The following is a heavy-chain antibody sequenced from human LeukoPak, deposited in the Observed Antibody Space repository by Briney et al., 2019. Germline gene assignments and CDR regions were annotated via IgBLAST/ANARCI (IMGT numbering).Heavy chain of an antibody. V-gene: IGHV3-7*01. J-gene: IGHJ4*02. D-gene: IGHD3-3*01. Sequence: GSLRLSCTASGFSFSTYWMSWVRQAPGKGLEWVASIKNDGSEIYYVDSVRGRYTISRDNTKNSLYLQMSSLRAEDTAVYYCATDRGWRTSGYYLYYFEYWGQGTLVTFSS. CDR1: GFSFSTYW. CDR3: ATDRGWRTSGYYLYYFEY. CDR2: IKNDGSEI.